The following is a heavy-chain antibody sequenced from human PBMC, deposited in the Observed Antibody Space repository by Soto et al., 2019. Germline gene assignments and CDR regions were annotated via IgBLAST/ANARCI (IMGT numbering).Heavy chain of an antibody. CDR3: AGGNSRDAYNPLGY. V-gene: IGHV3-53*01. Sequence: EVQLVQSGGGLIQPGGSLRLSCAASGFTVRDYYMSWVRQAPGRGLQWVSVIYTDGPTYYADSVKGRFTISRDNSKNTLYFQMDNLRAEDTAIYYCAGGNSRDAYNPLGYWGQGTLVTVSS. CDR1: GFTVRDYY. J-gene: IGHJ4*02. D-gene: IGHD1-1*01. CDR2: IYTDGPT.